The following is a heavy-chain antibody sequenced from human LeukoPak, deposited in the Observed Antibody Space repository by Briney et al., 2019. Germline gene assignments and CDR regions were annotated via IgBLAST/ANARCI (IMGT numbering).Heavy chain of an antibody. D-gene: IGHD5-18*01. CDR3: ARGQLWYSYYYYYMDV. J-gene: IGHJ6*03. V-gene: IGHV4-38-2*02. CDR2: IYHSGST. Sequence: SETLSLTCTVSGYSISSGYYWGWIRQPPGKGLEWIGSIYHSGSTYYNPSLKSRVTISVDTSKNQFSLKLSSVTAADTAVYYCARGQLWYSYYYYYMDVWGKGTTVTVSS. CDR1: GYSISSGYY.